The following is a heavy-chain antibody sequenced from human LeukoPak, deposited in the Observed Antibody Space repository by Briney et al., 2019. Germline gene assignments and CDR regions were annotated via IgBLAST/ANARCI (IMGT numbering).Heavy chain of an antibody. D-gene: IGHD5-18*01. CDR2: IYYSGST. CDR3: ARGHYWIQLWLSPRYFDY. Sequence: PSETLSLTCTVSGGSISSYYWSWIQQPPGKGLEWIGYIYYSGSTNYNPSLKSRVTISVDTSKNQFSLKLSSVTAADTAVYYCARGHYWIQLWLSPRYFDYWGQGTLVTVSS. J-gene: IGHJ4*02. V-gene: IGHV4-59*01. CDR1: GGSISSYY.